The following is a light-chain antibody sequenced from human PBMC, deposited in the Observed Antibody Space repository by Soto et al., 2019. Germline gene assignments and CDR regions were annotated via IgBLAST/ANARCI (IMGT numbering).Light chain of an antibody. J-gene: IGKJ4*01. CDR1: QSISTW. CDR2: DAS. V-gene: IGKV1-5*01. Sequence: DIQMTQSPATLSASVGDRVSITCRASQSISTWLAWYQQKPGKAPKVLIYDASSLESGVPSRFSGSGSGTDFTLTVSSLQPDDLATYYCQQFNNYPLTFGGGTKVEIK. CDR3: QQFNNYPLT.